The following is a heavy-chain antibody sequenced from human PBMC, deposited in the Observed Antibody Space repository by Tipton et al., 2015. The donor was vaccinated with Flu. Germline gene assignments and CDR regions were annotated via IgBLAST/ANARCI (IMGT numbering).Heavy chain of an antibody. CDR3: ASLMATRRRVLDY. J-gene: IGHJ4*02. Sequence: TLSLTCIVSHGSISDYYWSWIRQPAGKGLEWIGRIHTSGIASYNPSLKSRVIMSVDTSKNQFSLKLSSVTAADTAVYYCASLMATRRRVLDYWGQGTLVTVSS. CDR2: IHTSGIA. CDR1: HGSISDYY. D-gene: IGHD6-6*01. V-gene: IGHV4-4*07.